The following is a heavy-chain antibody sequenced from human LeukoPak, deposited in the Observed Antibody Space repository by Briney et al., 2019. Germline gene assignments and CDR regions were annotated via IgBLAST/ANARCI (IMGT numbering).Heavy chain of an antibody. Sequence: PGGSLRLSCAASGFTFSTYAMSWVRQAPGKGLEWVSAISGSGGSTYYADSVKGQFTISRDNSKNTLYVQMNSLRAEDTAVYYCAKERPFCGGDCYSETGGFDYWGQGTLVTVSS. CDR3: AKERPFCGGDCYSETGGFDY. J-gene: IGHJ4*02. V-gene: IGHV3-23*01. CDR1: GFTFSTYA. D-gene: IGHD2-21*02. CDR2: ISGSGGST.